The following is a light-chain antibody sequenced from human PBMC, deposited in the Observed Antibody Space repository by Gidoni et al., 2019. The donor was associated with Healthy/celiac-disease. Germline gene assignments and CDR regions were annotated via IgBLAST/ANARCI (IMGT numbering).Light chain of an antibody. J-gene: IGLJ2*01. CDR3: SSYTSSSTLV. V-gene: IGLV2-14*03. CDR1: SSDVGGYIY. Sequence: QSARTQPATVSGSPGQSITISCTGTSSDVGGYIYVSWSQHHPGTAPKLMIYDVSHRPSGVSNRFSGSTSGNTASLTISGLPSEDAADYYCSSYTSSSTLVFGGGTQLTVL. CDR2: DVS.